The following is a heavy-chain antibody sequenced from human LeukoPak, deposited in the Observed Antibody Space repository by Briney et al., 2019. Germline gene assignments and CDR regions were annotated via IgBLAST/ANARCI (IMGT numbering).Heavy chain of an antibody. CDR3: AKATIGWFDP. Sequence: GGSLRLSCAASGFTFSSYSMNWVRQAPGKGLEWVSYISSSSSTIYYADSVKGRFTISRDNSKNTLYLQMNSLRAEDTAVYYCAKATIGWFDPWGQGTLVTVSS. J-gene: IGHJ5*02. CDR2: ISSSSSTI. V-gene: IGHV3-48*01. CDR1: GFTFSSYS. D-gene: IGHD1-1*01.